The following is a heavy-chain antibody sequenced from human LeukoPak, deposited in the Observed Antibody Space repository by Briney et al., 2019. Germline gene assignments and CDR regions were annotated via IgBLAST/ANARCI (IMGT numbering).Heavy chain of an antibody. Sequence: PGGSLRLSCAASGFTFRNYWMHWVRQAPGKGLVWVSRINGDGSDISYADSVKGRFTISRDNTKNTLYLQMNSLRAEDTAVYYCARLTCIWHFDDFQIWGQGTMVTVSS. CDR2: INGDGSDI. V-gene: IGHV3-74*01. CDR1: GFTFRNYW. D-gene: IGHD3-9*01. J-gene: IGHJ3*02. CDR3: ARLTCIWHFDDFQI.